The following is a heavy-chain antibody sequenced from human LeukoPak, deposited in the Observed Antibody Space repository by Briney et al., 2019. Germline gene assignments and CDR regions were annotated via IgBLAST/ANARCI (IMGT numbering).Heavy chain of an antibody. CDR3: AREPGIAAAGPNWFDP. J-gene: IGHJ5*02. CDR2: IIPIFGIA. V-gene: IGHV1-69*04. D-gene: IGHD6-13*01. CDR1: GGTFSSYA. Sequence: SVEVSCKASGGTFSSYAISWVRQAPGQGLEWMGRIIPIFGIANYAQKFQGRVTITADKSTSTAYMELSSLRSEDTAVYYCAREPGIAAAGPNWFDPWGQGTLVTVSS.